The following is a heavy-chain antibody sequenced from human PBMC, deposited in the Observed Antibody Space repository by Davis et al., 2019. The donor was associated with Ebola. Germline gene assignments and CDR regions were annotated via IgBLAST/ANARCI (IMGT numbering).Heavy chain of an antibody. CDR3: ARDTKYSGSYYRHFDY. CDR2: INPSGGST. Sequence: ASVKVSCKASGYTFTSYYIHWVRQAPGQGLEWMGIINPSGGSTSYAQKFQGRVTMTRDTSTSTVYMELRSLRSDDTAVYYCARDTKYSGSYYRHFDYWGQGTLVTVSS. D-gene: IGHD1-26*01. J-gene: IGHJ4*02. CDR1: GYTFTSYY. V-gene: IGHV1-46*01.